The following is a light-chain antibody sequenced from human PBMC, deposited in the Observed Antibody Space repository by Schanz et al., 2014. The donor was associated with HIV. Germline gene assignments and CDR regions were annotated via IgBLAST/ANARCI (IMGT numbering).Light chain of an antibody. CDR2: AAS. J-gene: IGKJ2*01. CDR3: QQSYSTPYT. V-gene: IGKV1-39*01. Sequence: DIQMTQSPSSVSASLGARVTITCRASQGISSYLNWYQQKPGKAPKLLIYAASSLQSGVPSRFSGSGSGTDFTLTISSLQPEDFATYYCQQSYSTPYTFGQGTKLEIK. CDR1: QGISSY.